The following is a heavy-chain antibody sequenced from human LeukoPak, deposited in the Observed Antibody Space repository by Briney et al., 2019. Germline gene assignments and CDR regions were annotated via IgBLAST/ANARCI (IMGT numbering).Heavy chain of an antibody. CDR2: INSDGSST. Sequence: GGSLRLSCAAPGFTFSSYWMHWVRQAPGKGLVWVSRINSDGSSTSYADSVKGRFTISRDNAKNTLYLQMNSLRAEDTAVYYCARVPLGYCSGGSCYREAFDIWGQGTMVTVSS. CDR3: ARVPLGYCSGGSCYREAFDI. J-gene: IGHJ3*02. CDR1: GFTFSSYW. V-gene: IGHV3-74*01. D-gene: IGHD2-15*01.